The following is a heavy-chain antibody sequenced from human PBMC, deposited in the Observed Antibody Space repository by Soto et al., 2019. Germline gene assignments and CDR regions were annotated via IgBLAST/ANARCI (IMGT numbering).Heavy chain of an antibody. V-gene: IGHV1-8*02. CDR3: ARQPRTDYDFWSGYYSPDSYYYMDV. D-gene: IGHD3-3*01. Sequence: ASVKVSCEASGYTFTSYEINWVRQATGQGLEWMGWMNPNSGNTGYAQKFQGRVTMTRNTSISTAYMELSSVRSEDTAVYYCARQPRTDYDFWSGYYSPDSYYYMDVWGKGTTVTVSS. J-gene: IGHJ6*03. CDR2: MNPNSGNT. CDR1: GYTFTSYE.